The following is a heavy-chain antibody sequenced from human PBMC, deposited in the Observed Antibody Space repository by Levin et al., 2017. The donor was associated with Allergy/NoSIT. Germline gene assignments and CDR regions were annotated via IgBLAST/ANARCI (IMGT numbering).Heavy chain of an antibody. CDR1: GFTFSSYS. J-gene: IGHJ4*02. V-gene: IGHV3-48*04. CDR2: IRPDNDIR. CDR3: ARDHSWSSDS. D-gene: IGHD2-8*02. Sequence: QAGESLKISCAASGFTFSSYSMNWVRQAPGKGLEWISYIRPDNDIRSYADSVKGRFTISRDNARNSLYLQMNSLRAADTAVYYCARDHSWSSDSWGQGTLVTVSS.